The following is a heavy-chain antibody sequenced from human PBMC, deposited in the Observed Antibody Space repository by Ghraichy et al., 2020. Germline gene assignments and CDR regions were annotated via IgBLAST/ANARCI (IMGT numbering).Heavy chain of an antibody. CDR3: ARATIWGGMDV. D-gene: IGHD3-16*01. V-gene: IGHV4-34*01. CDR2: VNHAGST. CDR1: GGSFSGYI. Sequence: SETLSLTCAVYGGSFSGYIWTWIRQPPGKGLEWIGAVNHAGSTNYNVSLKSRLTISVDTSKSQFSLKLTSVTAADTAVYYCARATIWGGMDVWGQGTTVTVSS. J-gene: IGHJ6*02.